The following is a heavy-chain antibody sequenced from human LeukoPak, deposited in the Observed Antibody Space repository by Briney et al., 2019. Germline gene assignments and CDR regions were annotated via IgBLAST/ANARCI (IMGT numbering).Heavy chain of an antibody. CDR3: ARGEAPEDK. CDR1: GYTFTSYD. V-gene: IGHV1-2*02. Sequence: ASVKVSCKASGYTFTSYDINWVRQATGQGLEWLGWINPHTGDTYHAQKFQGRVTMTSDASVNTAYMQLSRLKSDDTAIYYCARGEAPEDKWGQGTLVTVSS. J-gene: IGHJ4*02. CDR2: INPHTGDT.